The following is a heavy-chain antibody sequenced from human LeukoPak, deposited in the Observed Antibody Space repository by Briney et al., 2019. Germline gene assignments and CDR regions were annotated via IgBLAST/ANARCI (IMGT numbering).Heavy chain of an antibody. J-gene: IGHJ6*02. Sequence: GASVKVSCKASGYTLTSYGISWVRQAPGQGLEWLGWISAYNGNTNYAQKLQGRVTMTTDTSTSTAYMELRSLRSDDTAVYYCARAYCSSTSCYPGYYYYGMDVWGQGTTVTVSS. CDR3: ARAYCSSTSCYPGYYYYGMDV. CDR1: GYTLTSYG. CDR2: ISAYNGNT. V-gene: IGHV1-18*01. D-gene: IGHD2-2*01.